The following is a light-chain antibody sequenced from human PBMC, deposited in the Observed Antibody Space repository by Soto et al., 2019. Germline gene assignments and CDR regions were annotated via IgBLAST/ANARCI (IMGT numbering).Light chain of an antibody. CDR2: ANS. Sequence: QPVLTQPPSVSGAPGQRVTISCTGSSSSIGAGYDVHWYQQVPGTAPKLLIYANSNRPSGVPDRFSGSKSGTSASLAITGLQAEDEADYYCQSYDSSLSAMVFGGGTKLTVL. J-gene: IGLJ2*01. CDR1: SSSIGAGYD. V-gene: IGLV1-40*01. CDR3: QSYDSSLSAMV.